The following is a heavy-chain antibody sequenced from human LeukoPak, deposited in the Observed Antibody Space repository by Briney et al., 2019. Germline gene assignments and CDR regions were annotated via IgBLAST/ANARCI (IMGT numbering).Heavy chain of an antibody. CDR3: ARTDFDCSSTSCYGPYFDY. CDR2: IYPGDSDT. CDR1: GYSFTSYW. Sequence: GASLKISCKCSGYSFTSYWIGWGRPMPGKLLEWMGIIYPGDSDTRYSPSYQGQVTISVANSISTAYRQWSSLKASDTAMYYCARTDFDCSSTSCYGPYFDYWGQGTLVTVSS. D-gene: IGHD2-2*01. J-gene: IGHJ4*02. V-gene: IGHV5-51*01.